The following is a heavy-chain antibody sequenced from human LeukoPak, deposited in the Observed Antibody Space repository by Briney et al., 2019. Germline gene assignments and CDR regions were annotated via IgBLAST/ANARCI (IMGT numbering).Heavy chain of an antibody. J-gene: IGHJ4*02. D-gene: IGHD3-16*01. CDR2: FSDRGGP. CDR3: ARDYDSFDY. Sequence: SETLPLTCTVSGGSISSHFWSWIRLPPGKGLEWIGYFSDRGGPNYNPSLKSRVTISGDTSKNQVSLKLRSVTAADTAIYYCARDYDSFDYWGQGPQVTVSS. V-gene: IGHV4-59*11. CDR1: GGSISSHF.